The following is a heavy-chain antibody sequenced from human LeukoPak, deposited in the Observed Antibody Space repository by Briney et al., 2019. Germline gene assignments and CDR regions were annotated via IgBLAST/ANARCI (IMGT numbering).Heavy chain of an antibody. CDR1: GYTFTSYD. V-gene: IGHV1-8*01. D-gene: IGHD3-16*02. J-gene: IGHJ5*02. CDR2: MNPNSGNT. CDR3: ARGPLVRLPSSFDP. Sequence: PVASVKVSCKASGYTFTSYDINWVRQATGQGLEWMGWMNPNSGNTGSAQRFQGRITMTRDTSISTAYMELSSLRSKDTAVYYCARGPLVRLPSSFDPWGQGTLVTVSS.